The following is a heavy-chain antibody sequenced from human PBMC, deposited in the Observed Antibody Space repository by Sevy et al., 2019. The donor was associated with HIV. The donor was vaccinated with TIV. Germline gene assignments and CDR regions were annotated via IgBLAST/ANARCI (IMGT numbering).Heavy chain of an antibody. Sequence: GGSLRLSCAASGFTFSSYAMHWVRQAPGKGLQWVAVISYDGSKKFYADSVKGRFTSSRDNSKNTLYLQMNGLRPVDSAVYYGARGAGLHGYTYDWEVDYWGQGTLVTVSS. D-gene: IGHD5-18*01. CDR3: ARGAGLHGYTYDWEVDY. V-gene: IGHV3-30-3*01. CDR1: GFTFSSYA. J-gene: IGHJ4*02. CDR2: ISYDGSKK.